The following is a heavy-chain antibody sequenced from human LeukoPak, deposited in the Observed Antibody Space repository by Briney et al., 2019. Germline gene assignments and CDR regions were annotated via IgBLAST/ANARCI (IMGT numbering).Heavy chain of an antibody. V-gene: IGHV1-2*02. J-gene: IGHJ4*02. D-gene: IGHD6-13*01. CDR1: GYTFTGYY. CDR2: INPNSGGT. CDR3: ARDLGSSWYWGSDY. Sequence: ASVKVSCKASGYTFTGYYMHWVRQAPGQGLEWMGWINPNSGGTNYAQKFQGRVTMTRDTSISTAYMELSRLRSDDTAVYHCARDLGSSWYWGSDYWGQGTLVTVSS.